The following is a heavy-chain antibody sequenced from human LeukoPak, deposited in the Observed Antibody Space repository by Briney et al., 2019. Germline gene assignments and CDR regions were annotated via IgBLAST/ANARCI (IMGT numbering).Heavy chain of an antibody. D-gene: IGHD2-15*01. CDR3: AKGVAATTSDAFDI. CDR2: ISWNSGSI. CDR1: GFTFDDYA. J-gene: IGHJ3*02. V-gene: IGHV3-9*01. Sequence: GGSLRLSCAASGFTFDDYAMHWVRQAPGKGLEWVSGISWNSGSIGYADSAKGRFTISRDNAKNSLYLQMNSLRAEDTALYYCAKGVAATTSDAFDIWGQGTMVTVSS.